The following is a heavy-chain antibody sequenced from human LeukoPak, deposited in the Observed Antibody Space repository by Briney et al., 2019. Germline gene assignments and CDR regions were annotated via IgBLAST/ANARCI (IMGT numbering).Heavy chain of an antibody. CDR1: GGSISSGGYY. J-gene: IGHJ4*02. Sequence: SQTLSLTCTVSGGSISSGGYYWSWIRQHPGKGLEWIGYIYYSGSTYYNPSLKSRVTISVDTSKNQFSLKPSSVTAADTAVYYCAREASGSYSGFDYWGQGTLVTVSS. CDR3: AREASGSYSGFDY. CDR2: IYYSGST. V-gene: IGHV4-31*03. D-gene: IGHD1-26*01.